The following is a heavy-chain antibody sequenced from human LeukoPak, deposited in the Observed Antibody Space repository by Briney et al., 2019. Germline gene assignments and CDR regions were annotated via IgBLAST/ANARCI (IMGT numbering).Heavy chain of an antibody. D-gene: IGHD3-10*01. CDR2: INHSGST. CDR3: ARGPERWFGELLYSPRRRYYYYGMDV. V-gene: IGHV4-34*01. Sequence: SETLSLTCAVYGGSFSGYYWSWIRQPPGKGLEWIGEINHSGSTNYNPSLKSRVTISVDTSKNQFSLKLSSVTAADTAVYYCARGPERWFGELLYSPRRRYYYYGMDVWGQGTTVTVSS. CDR1: GGSFSGYY. J-gene: IGHJ6*02.